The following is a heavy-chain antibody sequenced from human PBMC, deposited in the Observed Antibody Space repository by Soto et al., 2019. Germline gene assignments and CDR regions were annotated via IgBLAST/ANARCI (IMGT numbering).Heavy chain of an antibody. J-gene: IGHJ6*02. V-gene: IGHV5-51*01. D-gene: IGHD2-8*01. CDR1: GYSFTSYW. CDR3: ATTNLGPHYYYGMDV. CDR2: IYPGDSDT. Sequence: GESLKISCKGSGYSFTSYWIGWVRQMPGKGLEWMGIIYPGDSDTRYSPSFQGQVTISADKSISTAYLQWSSLKASDTAMYYCATTNLGPHYYYGMDVWGQGTTVTVSS.